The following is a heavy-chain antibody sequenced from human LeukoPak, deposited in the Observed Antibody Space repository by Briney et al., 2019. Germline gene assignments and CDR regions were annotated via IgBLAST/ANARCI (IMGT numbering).Heavy chain of an antibody. J-gene: IGHJ4*02. Sequence: GGSLRLSCAASGVTFSSHGMYWVRQAPDKGLEGVAVIWFDGSKEYYTDSVKGRFTISRDNSKITLWPQMNSLRAEDTAVYYCTRLTGVGSYPRLDYWGQGTLVTVSS. V-gene: IGHV3-33*07. D-gene: IGHD1-26*01. CDR2: IWFDGSKE. CDR3: TRLTGVGSYPRLDY. CDR1: GVTFSSHG.